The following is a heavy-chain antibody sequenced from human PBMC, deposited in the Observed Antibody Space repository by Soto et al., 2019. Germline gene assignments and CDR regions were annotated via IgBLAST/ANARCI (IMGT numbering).Heavy chain of an antibody. Sequence: GGSLRLSCAASGFTFSSYWMHWVRQAPGKGLVWVSRINSDGSSTSYADSVKGRFIISRDNAKNTLYLQMNSLRAEDTAVYYCARDEVVVYAIPDYYYYGMDVWGQGTTVTVSS. CDR1: GFTFSSYW. CDR3: ARDEVVVYAIPDYYYYGMDV. J-gene: IGHJ6*02. V-gene: IGHV3-74*01. CDR2: INSDGSST. D-gene: IGHD2-8*02.